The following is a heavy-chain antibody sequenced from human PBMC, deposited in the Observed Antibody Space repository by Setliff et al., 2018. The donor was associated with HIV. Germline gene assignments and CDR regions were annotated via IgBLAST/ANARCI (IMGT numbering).Heavy chain of an antibody. D-gene: IGHD1-26*01. J-gene: IGHJ4*02. V-gene: IGHV3-7*01. CDR2: IKQDGSKK. CDR3: VRDSIVGVDY. CDR1: GFIFSNSW. Sequence: GGSLRLSCAASGFIFSNSWMSWVRQAPGKGLEWVANIKQDGSKKNYVESVKGRFTISRDNAKNSLYLHMNSLRAEDTAVYYCVRDSIVGVDYWGQGTLVTVSS.